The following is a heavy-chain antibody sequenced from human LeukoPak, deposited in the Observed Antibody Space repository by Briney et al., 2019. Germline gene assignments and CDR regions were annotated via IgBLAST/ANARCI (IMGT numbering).Heavy chain of an antibody. CDR3: ARGSITMIVGPYYFDY. CDR1: GFTFSSYA. V-gene: IGHV3-30-3*01. D-gene: IGHD3-22*01. J-gene: IGHJ4*02. CDR2: ISYDGSNK. Sequence: PGGSLRLSCAASGFTFSSYAMSWVRQAPGKGLEWVAVISYDGSNKYYADSVKGRFTISRDNSKNTLYLQMNSLRAEDTAVYYCARGSITMIVGPYYFDYWGQGTLVTVSS.